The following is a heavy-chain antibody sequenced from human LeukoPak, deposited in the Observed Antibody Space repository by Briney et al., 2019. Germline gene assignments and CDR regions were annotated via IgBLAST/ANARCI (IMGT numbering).Heavy chain of an antibody. Sequence: GGSLRLSCAASGFTFSSYWMHWVRQAPGKGLVWVSRINSDGSSTSYADSVKGRFTISRDNAKNTLYLQMNSLRAEDTAVYYCARGGIEYYDSSGYGLQYWGQGTLVTVSS. CDR2: INSDGSST. CDR1: GFTFSSYW. J-gene: IGHJ4*02. CDR3: ARGGIEYYDSSGYGLQY. D-gene: IGHD3-22*01. V-gene: IGHV3-74*01.